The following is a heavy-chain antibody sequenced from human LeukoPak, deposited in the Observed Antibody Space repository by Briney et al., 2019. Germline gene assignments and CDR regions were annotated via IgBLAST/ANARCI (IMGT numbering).Heavy chain of an antibody. CDR2: IYPGDSNT. J-gene: IGHJ5*02. Sequence: GESLKISCKGSRYSFTNYWIDWVRQMPGKGLEWMGIIYPGDSNTTYSPSFQGQVTISADKSISTAYLQWSGLKASDTAIYYCAKRPGRHAPWVSWGQGTLVTVSS. D-gene: IGHD1-1*01. CDR1: RYSFTNYW. V-gene: IGHV5-51*01. CDR3: AKRPGRHAPWVS.